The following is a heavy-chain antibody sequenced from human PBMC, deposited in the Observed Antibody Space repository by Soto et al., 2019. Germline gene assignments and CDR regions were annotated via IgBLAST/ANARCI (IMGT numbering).Heavy chain of an antibody. D-gene: IGHD2-15*01. CDR3: TTDLPLDLVGYYYYGTDV. Sequence: PGGSLRLSCAASGFTFSNAWMNWVRQAPGKGLEWVGRIKSKTDGGTTDYAAPVKGRFTISRDDSKNTLYLQMNSLKTEDTAVYYCTTDLPLDLVGYYYYGTDVWGQGTTVTVSS. CDR2: IKSKTDGGTT. CDR1: GFTFSNAW. V-gene: IGHV3-15*07. J-gene: IGHJ6*02.